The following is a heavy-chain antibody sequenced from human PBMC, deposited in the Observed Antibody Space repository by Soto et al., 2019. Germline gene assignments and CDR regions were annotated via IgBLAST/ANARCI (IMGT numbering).Heavy chain of an antibody. J-gene: IGHJ3*02. V-gene: IGHV3-15*01. CDR2: IKSNTDGGTT. Sequence: EVQLVESGGGLVKPGGSLRLSCAASGFTFSNAWMSWVRQAPGKGLEWVGRIKSNTDGGTTDYAAPVKGRLTISRDNSKNRLYLQMNSLKTEDTAVDYCTTAEYPGYCSGGGCYYDALYIWGQVTRVTVSS. CDR1: GFTFSNAW. D-gene: IGHD2-15*01. CDR3: TTAEYPGYCSGGGCYYDALYI.